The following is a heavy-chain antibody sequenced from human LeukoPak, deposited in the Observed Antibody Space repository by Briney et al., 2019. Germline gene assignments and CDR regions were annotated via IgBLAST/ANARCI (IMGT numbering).Heavy chain of an antibody. V-gene: IGHV4-39*07. CDR2: LIYSGST. Sequence: SETLSLTCTVSGGSIRSSSYYWGWIRQPPGKGLEWIGSLIYSGSTYYNPSLKSRVTMSVDTSKNQFSLRLSSVTAADTAVYYCARGASLWGAFDIWGQGTMVTVSS. CDR1: GGSIRSSSYY. D-gene: IGHD3-10*01. CDR3: ARGASLWGAFDI. J-gene: IGHJ3*02.